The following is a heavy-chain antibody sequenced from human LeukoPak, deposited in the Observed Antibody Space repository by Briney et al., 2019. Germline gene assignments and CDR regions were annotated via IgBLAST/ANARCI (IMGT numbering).Heavy chain of an antibody. CDR3: ARIGSGSYSTLYFDY. J-gene: IGHJ4*02. D-gene: IGHD3-10*01. Sequence: ASVTVSCKASGYTFTSYYMHWVRQAPGQGLEWMGIINPGDGSTSYAQKFQGRVTITADESTSTVYMELSSLRSEDTAVYYCARIGSGSYSTLYFDYWGQGTLVTVSS. CDR1: GYTFTSYY. CDR2: INPGDGST. V-gene: IGHV1-46*01.